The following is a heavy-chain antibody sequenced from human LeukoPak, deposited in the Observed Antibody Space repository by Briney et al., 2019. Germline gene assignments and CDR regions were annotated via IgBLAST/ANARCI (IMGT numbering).Heavy chain of an antibody. CDR3: ARDQVGFGELSPFDY. CDR1: GYTFTGYY. J-gene: IGHJ4*02. D-gene: IGHD3-10*01. V-gene: IGHV1-2*02. Sequence: ASVKVSCKASGYTFTGYYMHWVRQAPGQGLEWMGWINPNSGGTNYAQKFQGRVTMTRDTSISTAYMELSRLRSDDTAVYYCARDQVGFGELSPFDYWGQGTLVTVSS. CDR2: INPNSGGT.